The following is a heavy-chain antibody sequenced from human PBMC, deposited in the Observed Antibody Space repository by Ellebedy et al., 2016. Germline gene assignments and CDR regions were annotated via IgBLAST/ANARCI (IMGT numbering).Heavy chain of an antibody. V-gene: IGHV1-69*13. D-gene: IGHD5-24*01. J-gene: IGHJ4*02. CDR3: ARGQEMATIGPSGY. CDR1: RDTFSSYA. CDR2: IIPIFGTA. Sequence: SVKVSXKASRDTFSSYAISWVRQAPGQGLEWMGGIIPIFGTANYAQKFQGRVTITADESTSTAYMELSSLRSEDTAVYYCARGQEMATIGPSGYWGQGTLVTVSS.